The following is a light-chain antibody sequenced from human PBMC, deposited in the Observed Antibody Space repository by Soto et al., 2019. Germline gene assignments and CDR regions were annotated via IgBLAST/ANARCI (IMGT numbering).Light chain of an antibody. J-gene: IGKJ4*01. CDR3: QQYDSSPT. CDR1: QSVSSY. CDR2: DAS. V-gene: IGKV3-11*01. Sequence: EIVLTQSPATLSLSPGERATLSCRASQSVSSYLAWYQQKPGQAPRLLIYDASNRATGIPARFSGSGSGTDFTLTISSLEPEDFAVYSCQQYDSSPTFGGGTKVEIK.